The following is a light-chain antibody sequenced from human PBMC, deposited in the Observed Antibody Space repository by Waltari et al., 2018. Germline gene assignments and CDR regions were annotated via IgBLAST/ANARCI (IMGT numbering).Light chain of an antibody. CDR1: SSDVGGYKY. J-gene: IGLJ2*01. CDR3: SSYTSSTTLLLI. V-gene: IGLV2-14*03. CDR2: DVS. Sequence: QFALTQPASVSGSPGQSITISCTGTSSDVGGYKYVPWYQKHPGKAPKLVIYDVSNRPSGVSNRFSASKSGNTASLIISGLQAEDEADYYCSSYTSSTTLLLIFGGGTKLTVL.